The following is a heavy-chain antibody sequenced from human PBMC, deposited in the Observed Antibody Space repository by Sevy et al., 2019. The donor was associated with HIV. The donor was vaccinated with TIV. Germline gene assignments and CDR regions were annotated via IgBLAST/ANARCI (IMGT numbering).Heavy chain of an antibody. CDR3: ARAYCSGGSCYSLAY. D-gene: IGHD2-15*01. Sequence: ASVKVSCKASGYTFTSFRITWVRQAPGQGLEGMGGISALNGDTNYAQKLQGRVTMTTDTSTNTAYMELRSLRADDTAVYYCARAYCSGGSCYSLAYWGQGTLVTVSS. V-gene: IGHV1-18*01. J-gene: IGHJ4*02. CDR1: GYTFTSFR. CDR2: ISALNGDT.